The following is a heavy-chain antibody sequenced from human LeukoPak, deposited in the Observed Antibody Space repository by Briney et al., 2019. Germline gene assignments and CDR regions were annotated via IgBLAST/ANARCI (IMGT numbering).Heavy chain of an antibody. CDR2: ISGSGGST. V-gene: IGHV3-23*01. CDR3: AKALNYYDSALRLWADY. J-gene: IGHJ4*02. CDR1: GSTFSSYA. D-gene: IGHD3-22*01. Sequence: GGCPRLSCAASGSTFSSYATSWVRKAPGKGLEWVSAISGSGGSTYYADSVKGRFTISRDNSKNTLYLQMNSLRAEDTAVYYCAKALNYYDSALRLWADYWGQGTLVTVSS.